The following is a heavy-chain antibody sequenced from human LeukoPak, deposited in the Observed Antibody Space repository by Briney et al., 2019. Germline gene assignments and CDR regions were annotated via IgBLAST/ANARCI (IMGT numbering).Heavy chain of an antibody. Sequence: GGSLRLSCAASGFTFSSYAMHWVRQAPDKGLEWVAVISYDGSNKYYADSVKGRFTISRDNSKNTLYLQMNSLRAEDTAVYYCARDSKPTFYYDSSGYPDYWGQGTLVTVSS. J-gene: IGHJ4*02. CDR3: ARDSKPTFYYDSSGYPDY. CDR2: ISYDGSNK. CDR1: GFTFSSYA. V-gene: IGHV3-30-3*01. D-gene: IGHD3-22*01.